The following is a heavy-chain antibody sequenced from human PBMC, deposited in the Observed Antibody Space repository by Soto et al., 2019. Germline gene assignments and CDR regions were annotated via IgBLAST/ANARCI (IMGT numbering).Heavy chain of an antibody. Sequence: QVQLQESGPGLVKPSETLSLTCTVSGGSISSYYWNWIRQPPGKGLEWIGYIYYSGSTNYNTSLKRRITISVDKSRNQFSLNLKSVTTADTAVYYCAIGASNMAARPLDSWGHGTLVTVSS. J-gene: IGHJ5*01. CDR3: AIGASNMAARPLDS. CDR1: GGSISSYY. CDR2: IYYSGST. D-gene: IGHD6-6*01. V-gene: IGHV4-59*01.